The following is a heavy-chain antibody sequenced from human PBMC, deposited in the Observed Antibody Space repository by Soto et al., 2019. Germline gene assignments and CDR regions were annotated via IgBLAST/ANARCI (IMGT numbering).Heavy chain of an antibody. Sequence: PSETLSLTCAIAGDSVSSNTASWNWIRQSPXRGLEWLGRTYFRSKWYNDYAVSVKSRIIINPDTSNNQFSLQLNSVTPEGTAVYFCAKGDNLGPKTGYAFDPWGQGIMVTVSS. D-gene: IGHD5-12*01. CDR2: TYFRSKWYN. J-gene: IGHJ5*02. V-gene: IGHV6-1*01. CDR3: AKGDNLGPKTGYAFDP. CDR1: GDSVSSNTAS.